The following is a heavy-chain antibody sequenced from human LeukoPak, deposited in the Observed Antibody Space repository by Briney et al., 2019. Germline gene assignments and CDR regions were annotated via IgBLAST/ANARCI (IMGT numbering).Heavy chain of an antibody. CDR1: GGSISLSYYY. J-gene: IGHJ4*02. CDR2: VYYSGTT. D-gene: IGHD3-22*01. V-gene: IGHV4-39*07. Sequence: SETLSLTCSVSGGSISLSYYYWGWIRQPPGKALEWIGSVYYSGTTNYNPSLKSRVTISVDTSKNQFSLKLSSVTAADTAVYYCARLRRYYDSSGYYYVFDYWGQGTLVTVSS. CDR3: ARLRRYYDSSGYYYVFDY.